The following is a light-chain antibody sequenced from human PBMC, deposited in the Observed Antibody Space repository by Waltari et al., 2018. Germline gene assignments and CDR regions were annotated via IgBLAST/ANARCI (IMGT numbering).Light chain of an antibody. CDR1: QSVSSD. Sequence: EIVLTQSPATLSLSPGERATLSCRASQSVSSDLAWYQQKPGQAPRLLIYDASNRATGIPARFSGSGSGTDFTLTISSLEPEDFAVYYCQQRSNWLTFGGGTKVEIK. V-gene: IGKV3-11*01. CDR3: QQRSNWLT. J-gene: IGKJ4*01. CDR2: DAS.